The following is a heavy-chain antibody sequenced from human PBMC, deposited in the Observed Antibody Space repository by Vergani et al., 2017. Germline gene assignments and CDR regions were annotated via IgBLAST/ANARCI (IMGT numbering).Heavy chain of an antibody. V-gene: IGHV3-48*04. CDR1: GFTFSSYS. CDR3: ARDRSSGYDG. Sequence: EVQLVESGGGLVQPGGSLRLSCAASGFTFSSYSMNWVRQAPGKGLWWVSYISSSSSTIYYADSVKGRFTISRDNAKNSLELQINSLRAEDTAVYYCARDRSSGYDGWGQGTLVTVSS. D-gene: IGHD3-22*01. J-gene: IGHJ4*02. CDR2: ISSSSSTI.